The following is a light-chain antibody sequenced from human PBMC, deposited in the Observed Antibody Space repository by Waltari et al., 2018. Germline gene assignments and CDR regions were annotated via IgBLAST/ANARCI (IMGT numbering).Light chain of an antibody. J-gene: IGLJ3*02. CDR2: VNSDGSH. CDR3: QTGGHGTWV. CDR1: RGHSSNV. Sequence: QLVLTQSPSASASLGASVKLTCTLSRGHSSNVIAWLQQQPEKGPRFVMKVNSDGSHRKGDEIPDRFSGSSSGAERYLSISSLQSEDEADYFCQTGGHGTWVFGGGTKLTVL. V-gene: IGLV4-69*01.